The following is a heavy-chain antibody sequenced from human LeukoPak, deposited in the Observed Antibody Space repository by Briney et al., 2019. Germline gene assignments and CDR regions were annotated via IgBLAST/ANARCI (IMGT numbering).Heavy chain of an antibody. D-gene: IGHD3-10*01. CDR3: ARAEYYFDY. CDR1: GGSISSYY. Sequence: SETLSLTCTVSGGSISSYYWSWIRQPPGKGLEWIGYIYYSGSTNYNPSLKSRVTISVDTSKNQSSLKLSSVTAADTAVYYCARAEYYFDYWGQGTLVTVSS. V-gene: IGHV4-59*01. CDR2: IYYSGST. J-gene: IGHJ4*02.